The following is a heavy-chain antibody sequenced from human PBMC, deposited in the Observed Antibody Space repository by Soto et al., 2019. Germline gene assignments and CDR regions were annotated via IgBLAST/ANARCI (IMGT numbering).Heavy chain of an antibody. D-gene: IGHD2-21*01. J-gene: IGHJ5*02. Sequence: GGSLRLSCTASEFTFSNYAMSWVRQAPGKGLEWVSAISASGAATYYVDSVKGRFTISRDNSKNTLYVQMNSLRAEDTGVYYCARCAVLSTKSGGWCNWFDPWGQGNLVTVSS. V-gene: IGHV3-23*01. CDR3: ARCAVLSTKSGGWCNWFDP. CDR1: EFTFSNYA. CDR2: ISASGAAT.